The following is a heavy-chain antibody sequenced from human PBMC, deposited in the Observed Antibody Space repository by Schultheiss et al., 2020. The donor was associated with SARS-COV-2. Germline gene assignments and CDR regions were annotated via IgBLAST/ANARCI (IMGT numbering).Heavy chain of an antibody. Sequence: SLKISCAASGFTFDDYAMHWVRQAPGKGLEWVSGISWNSGSIGYADSVKGRFTISRDNSKNTLYLQMNSLRAEDTAVYYCARLGAAALTYYYWGQGTLVTVSS. J-gene: IGHJ4*02. CDR1: GFTFDDYA. CDR2: ISWNSGSI. D-gene: IGHD6-13*01. CDR3: ARLGAAALTYYY. V-gene: IGHV3-9*01.